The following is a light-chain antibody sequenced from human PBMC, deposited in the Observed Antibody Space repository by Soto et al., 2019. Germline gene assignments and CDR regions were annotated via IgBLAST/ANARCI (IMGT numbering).Light chain of an antibody. CDR3: QSYDSSLSAL. Sequence: QSVLTQPPSVSGAPGQRVTISCTGSSSNIGAGYDVHWYQQLPGTAPKLLIYGNSTRPAGVPDRFSGSKSGTSASLAITGLQAEDEADYYCQSYDSSLSALFGGGTKVTVL. J-gene: IGLJ3*02. CDR1: SSNIGAGYD. V-gene: IGLV1-40*01. CDR2: GNS.